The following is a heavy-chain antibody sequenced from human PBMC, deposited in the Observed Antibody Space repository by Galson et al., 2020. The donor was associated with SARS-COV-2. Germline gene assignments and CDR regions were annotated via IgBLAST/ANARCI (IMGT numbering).Heavy chain of an antibody. Sequence: ASVKVSCKASGYTFTSYAINWVRHAPGQGLEWMGWIIAYSGNTNYAQKFQGRVTMTTDTSTSTGYMELRSLRSDDTAVYYCVRDIYYGSGVFDYWGQGSLVTVFS. CDR3: VRDIYYGSGVFDY. D-gene: IGHD3-10*01. J-gene: IGHJ4*02. CDR1: GYTFTSYA. V-gene: IGHV1-18*01. CDR2: IIAYSGNT.